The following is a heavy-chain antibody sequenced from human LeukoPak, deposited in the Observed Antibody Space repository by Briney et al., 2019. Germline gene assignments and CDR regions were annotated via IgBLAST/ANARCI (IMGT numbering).Heavy chain of an antibody. CDR3: AKGLEYYDFWSGYPEGYYYGMDV. Sequence: GGSLRLSCAASGFTFSSYAMSWVRQAPGKGLEWVSAISGSGGSTYYEDSVKGRFTISRDNSKNTLYLQMNSLRAEDTAVYYCAKGLEYYDFWSGYPEGYYYGMDVWGQGTTVTVSS. CDR2: ISGSGGST. D-gene: IGHD3-3*01. V-gene: IGHV3-23*01. CDR1: GFTFSSYA. J-gene: IGHJ6*02.